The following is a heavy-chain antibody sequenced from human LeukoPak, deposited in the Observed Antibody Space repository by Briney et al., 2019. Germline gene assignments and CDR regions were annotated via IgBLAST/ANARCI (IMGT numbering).Heavy chain of an antibody. D-gene: IGHD7-27*01. CDR2: TSYDGSSK. CDR3: AKTGGPWD. Sequence: GGSLRLSCAASGFTFSTYAVHWVRQAPGKGLEWVAVTSYDGSSKYYADSVKGRFSISRDNSKNTLHLQMSRLRVEDTAVYYCAKTGGPWDWGQGTLVTVSS. J-gene: IGHJ4*02. V-gene: IGHV3-30-3*02. CDR1: GFTFSTYA.